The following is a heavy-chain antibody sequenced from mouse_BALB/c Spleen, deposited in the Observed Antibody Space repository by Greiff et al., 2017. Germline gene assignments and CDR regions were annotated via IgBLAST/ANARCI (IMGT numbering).Heavy chain of an antibody. CDR2: IWWDADK. CDR3: ARIPTTAYAVDY. CDR1: GFSLSTSGMG. D-gene: IGHD1-2*01. V-gene: IGHV8-8*01. Sequence: QVTLKESGPGLLQPSQTLSLTCSFSGFSLSTSGMGVGWIRQPSGKGLEWLAHIWWDADKRYNPALKSRLTISKDTTSNQVFLKIASVDTAETATCYYARIPTTAYAVDYWGQGTTVTVSS. J-gene: IGHJ4*01.